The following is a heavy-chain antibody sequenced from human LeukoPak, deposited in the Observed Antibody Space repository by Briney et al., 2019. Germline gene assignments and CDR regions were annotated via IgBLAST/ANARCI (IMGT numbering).Heavy chain of an antibody. J-gene: IGHJ4*02. Sequence: GGSLSLSCAASASTFSSFVTSWVRQAPGKGLEWVSGISGSGGSTFYADSVKGRFTIARDNSKNTLYLQVNSLRAEHTAVYYCAKDHYDILTGYYPPNNWGQGTPVTVSS. V-gene: IGHV3-23*01. CDR2: ISGSGGST. CDR3: AKDHYDILTGYYPPNN. D-gene: IGHD3-9*01. CDR1: ASTFSSFV.